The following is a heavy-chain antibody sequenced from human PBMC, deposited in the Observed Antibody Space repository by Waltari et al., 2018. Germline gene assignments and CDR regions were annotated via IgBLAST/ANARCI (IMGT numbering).Heavy chain of an antibody. CDR2: IIPILGLA. Sequence: QVQLVQSGAEVKKPGSSVTVSCKASGGTFSSYSIRWVRQAPGQGLEWMGRIIPILGLANYAQKLQGRLTITADKSTSTAYMELSSLRSEDTAVYYCARSGDRAMVVDYWGQGTLVTVSS. D-gene: IGHD5-18*01. J-gene: IGHJ4*02. CDR3: ARSGDRAMVVDY. CDR1: GGTFSSYS. V-gene: IGHV1-69*02.